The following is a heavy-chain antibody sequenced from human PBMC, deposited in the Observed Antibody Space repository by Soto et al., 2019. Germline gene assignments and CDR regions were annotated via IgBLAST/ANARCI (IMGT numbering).Heavy chain of an antibody. CDR2: ISYGGTT. D-gene: IGHD3-10*01. CDR3: AMYYGHGQDY. J-gene: IGHJ4*02. V-gene: IGHV4-59*02. Sequence: QVQLHQSGPGLVKPSETLSLTCSVSGASVTNYYWSWIRQSPGKGLEWIGYISYGGTTNFNSSLNVRVTVSVDMSKNQFSLTLNSVTAADTAVYYCAMYYGHGQDYWGQGTLVTVSS. CDR1: GASVTNYY.